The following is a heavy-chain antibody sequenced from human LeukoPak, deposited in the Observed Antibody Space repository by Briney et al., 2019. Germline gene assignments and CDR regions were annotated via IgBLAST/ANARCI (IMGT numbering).Heavy chain of an antibody. D-gene: IGHD3-22*01. Sequence: GGSLRLSRAASGFTFSSYAMSWVRQAPGKGLEWVSGISGSGGSAYYSDSVKGRFTISRDNSKNTLYLQMNSLRAEDTAIYYCAKDYHDSSLDYFDYWGQGTLVTVSS. J-gene: IGHJ4*02. CDR2: ISGSGGSA. CDR3: AKDYHDSSLDYFDY. CDR1: GFTFSSYA. V-gene: IGHV3-23*01.